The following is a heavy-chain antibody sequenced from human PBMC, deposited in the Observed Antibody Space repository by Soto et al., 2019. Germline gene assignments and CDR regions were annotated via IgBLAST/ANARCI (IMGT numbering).Heavy chain of an antibody. D-gene: IGHD6-19*01. Sequence: HVQLVQSGAEVKKPGASVKVSCKASGYTFTSYYMHWVRQAPGQGLEWMGIINPSGGSTSYAQKFQGRVTITRDTSTSTVYMELSRLSSEDTAVYYCARERRGKQWLVEFDHWGQGTLVTVSS. CDR1: GYTFTSYY. V-gene: IGHV1-46*01. CDR3: ARERRGKQWLVEFDH. CDR2: INPSGGST. J-gene: IGHJ4*02.